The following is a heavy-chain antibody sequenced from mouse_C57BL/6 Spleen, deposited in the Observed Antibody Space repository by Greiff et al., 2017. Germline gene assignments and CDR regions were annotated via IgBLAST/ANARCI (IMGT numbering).Heavy chain of an antibody. CDR2: INPSNGGT. CDR3: ARSHGYNVSYWYFDV. CDR1: GYTFTSYW. J-gene: IGHJ1*03. V-gene: IGHV1-53*01. D-gene: IGHD2-2*01. Sequence: VQLQQPGTELVKPGASVKLSCKASGYTFTSYWMHWVKQRPGQGLEWIGNINPSNGGTNYNEKFKSKATLTVDKSSSTAYMQLSSLTSEDSAVYYGARSHGYNVSYWYFDVWGTGTTVTVSS.